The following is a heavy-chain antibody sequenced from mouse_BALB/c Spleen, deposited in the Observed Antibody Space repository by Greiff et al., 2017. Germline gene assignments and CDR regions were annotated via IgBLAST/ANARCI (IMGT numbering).Heavy chain of an antibody. V-gene: IGHV5-12-1*01. CDR1: GFAFSSYD. CDR2: ISSGGGST. CDR3: ARHRYDWFYAMDY. D-gene: IGHD2-14*01. J-gene: IGHJ4*01. Sequence: EVQLVESGGGLVKPGGSLKLSCAASGFAFSSYDMSWVRQTPEKRLEWVAYISSGGGSTYYPDTVKGRFTISRDNAKNTLYLQMSSLKSEDTAMYYCARHRYDWFYAMDYWGQGTSVTVSS.